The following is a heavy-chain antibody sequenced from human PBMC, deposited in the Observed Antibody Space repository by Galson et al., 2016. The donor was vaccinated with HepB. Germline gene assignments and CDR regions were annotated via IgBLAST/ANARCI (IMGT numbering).Heavy chain of an antibody. CDR2: ILYDERNK. CDR3: AKYPPGGGWFYS. CDR1: GFTFSSYG. V-gene: IGHV3-30*18. J-gene: IGHJ5*01. Sequence: SLRLSCAASGFTFSSYGMHWVRQAPGKGLEWVAVILYDERNKYYADSVKGRFTTARDNSKKTVYLQMNSLRVEDTAVYYCAKYPPGGGWFYSWGQGTLVTVSS. D-gene: IGHD3-10*01.